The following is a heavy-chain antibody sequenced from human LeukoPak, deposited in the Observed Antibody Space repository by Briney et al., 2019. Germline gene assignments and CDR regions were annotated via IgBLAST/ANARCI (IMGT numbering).Heavy chain of an antibody. D-gene: IGHD1-7*01. J-gene: IGHJ3*02. CDR1: GGTFSSYT. CDR2: IIPILGIA. V-gene: IGHV1-69*04. CDR3: ARDAPAGTTSAFDI. Sequence: ASVKVSCKASGGTFSSYTISWVRRAPGQGLEWMGRIIPILGIANYAQKFQGRVTITADKSTSTAYMELSSLRSEDTAVYYCARDAPAGTTSAFDIWGQGTMVTVSS.